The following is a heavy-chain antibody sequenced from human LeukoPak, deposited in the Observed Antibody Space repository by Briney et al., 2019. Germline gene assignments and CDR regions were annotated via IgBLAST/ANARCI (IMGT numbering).Heavy chain of an antibody. Sequence: GGSLRLSCGASGFTFRSSWMTWVRQSPGKGLEWVANIKEDGSEKYYVDSVKDRFIISRDNAKNSVFLQVNSLRAEDTAVYYCARGKNGASWGQGTLVTVSS. J-gene: IGHJ5*02. CDR3: ARGKNGAS. CDR1: GFTFRSSW. CDR2: IKEDGSEK. D-gene: IGHD2-8*01. V-gene: IGHV3-7*04.